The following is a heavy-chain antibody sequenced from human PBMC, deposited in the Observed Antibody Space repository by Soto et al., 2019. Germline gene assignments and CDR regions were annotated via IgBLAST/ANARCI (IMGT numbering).Heavy chain of an antibody. Sequence: QVELVQSGPEVKRPGASVKVSCKASGYTFTTYAFTWVRQVPGQGLEWMGWISANNGNTKYAQKIQGRVTMTTDTSTSTAYMELRSLSSDDTAVYYGARDYDIRGNYFDYWGQGTLVTVSS. J-gene: IGHJ4*02. CDR1: GYTFTTYA. D-gene: IGHD3-22*01. V-gene: IGHV1-18*04. CDR2: ISANNGNT. CDR3: ARDYDIRGNYFDY.